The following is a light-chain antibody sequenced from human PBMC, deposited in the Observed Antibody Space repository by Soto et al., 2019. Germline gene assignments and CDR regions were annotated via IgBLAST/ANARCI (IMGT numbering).Light chain of an antibody. Sequence: QSALTQPASVSGSPGQTLTISCTGTSSDVGGYTYVSWYQQHPGKAPKLMIYDVSNRPSGVSNRFSGSKSGTTASLTISGLQAEDEADYYCSSYTSSTTYVVFGGGTKLTVL. CDR2: DVS. V-gene: IGLV2-14*01. J-gene: IGLJ2*01. CDR3: SSYTSSTTYVV. CDR1: SSDVGGYTY.